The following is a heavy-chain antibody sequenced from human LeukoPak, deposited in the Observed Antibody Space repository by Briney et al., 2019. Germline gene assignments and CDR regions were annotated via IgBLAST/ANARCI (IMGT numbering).Heavy chain of an antibody. J-gene: IGHJ4*02. CDR1: GYTFTSYG. V-gene: IGHV1-18*01. CDR3: ARGMGYYDSSGYYSIVPVDY. Sequence: ASVKVSCKASGYTFTSYGISWVRQAPGQGLEWMGWISAYNGNTNYAQKLQGRVTMTTDTSTSTAYMELRSLRSDDTAVYYCARGMGYYDSSGYYSIVPVDYWGQGTLVTVSS. CDR2: ISAYNGNT. D-gene: IGHD3-22*01.